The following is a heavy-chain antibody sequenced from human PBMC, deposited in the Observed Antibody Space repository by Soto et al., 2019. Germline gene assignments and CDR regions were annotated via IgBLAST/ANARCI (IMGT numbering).Heavy chain of an antibody. CDR3: ANTGIEVDGTWAARGD. V-gene: IGHV3-48*02. Sequence: EVQLVESGGGLVQPGESLRLSCVASGFTFSTSTMNWVRQAPGKGLEWLSYISTSSRTIYYADSVKGRFTISRDNANNXLSLQMNSLGDADTAVYYCANTGIEVDGTWAARGDWGQGTVVTVSS. CDR2: ISTSSRTI. CDR1: GFTFSTST. D-gene: IGHD6-19*01. J-gene: IGHJ4*02.